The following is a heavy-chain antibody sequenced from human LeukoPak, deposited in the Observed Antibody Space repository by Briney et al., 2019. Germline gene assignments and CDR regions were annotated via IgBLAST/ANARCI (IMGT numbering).Heavy chain of an antibody. CDR2: IIPIFGTA. CDR3: ARGPSSGYSGYDPLDY. CDR1: GGTFSSYA. J-gene: IGHJ4*02. V-gene: IGHV1-69*13. Sequence: SVKVSCKASGGTFSSYAISWGRQAPGQGLEWMGGIIPIFGTANYAQKFQGRVTITADESTSTAYMELSSLRSEDTAVYYCARGPSSGYSGYDPLDYWGQGTLVTVSS. D-gene: IGHD5-12*01.